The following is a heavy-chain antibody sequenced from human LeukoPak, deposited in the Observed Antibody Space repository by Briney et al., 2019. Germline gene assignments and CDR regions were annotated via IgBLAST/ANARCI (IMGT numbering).Heavy chain of an antibody. D-gene: IGHD4-17*01. J-gene: IGHJ6*02. Sequence: GGSLRLSCAASGFTFSSYWMHWVRQAPGKGLVWVSRVNTAGSSTSYADSVEGRFTISRDNSKNTLYLQMNSLRAEDTAVYYCAKEHYGDYVLPSMDVWGQGTTVTVSS. CDR1: GFTFSSYW. V-gene: IGHV3-74*01. CDR2: VNTAGSST. CDR3: AKEHYGDYVLPSMDV.